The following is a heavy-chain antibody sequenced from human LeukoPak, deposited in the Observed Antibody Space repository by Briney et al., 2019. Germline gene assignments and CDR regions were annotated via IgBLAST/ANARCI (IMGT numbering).Heavy chain of an antibody. CDR1: GGTFSSYA. CDR3: ARYIAVAEEFDY. CDR2: IIPIFGTA. Sequence: SVKVSCKASGGTFSSYAISWVRQAPGQGLEWMGRIIPIFGTANYAQKFQGRVTITTDESTSTAYMELSSLRSEDTAVYYFARYIAVAEEFDYWGQGTLVTVSS. J-gene: IGHJ4*02. D-gene: IGHD6-19*01. V-gene: IGHV1-69*05.